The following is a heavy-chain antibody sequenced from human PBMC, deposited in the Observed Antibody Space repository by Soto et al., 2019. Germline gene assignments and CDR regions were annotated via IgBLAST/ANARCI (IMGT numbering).Heavy chain of an antibody. V-gene: IGHV3-23*01. J-gene: IGHJ4*02. CDR1: GFTFSSYA. CDR2: IMGSGGST. Sequence: EVQLLESGGGLVQPGGSLRLSCAASGFTFSSYAMSWVRQAPGKGLEWVSAIMGSGGSTYYADSVKGRFTISRDNSKNTLYLQMNSLRAEDTAVYYCAKAPTNYGSGSYYYYWGQGTLVTVSS. D-gene: IGHD3-10*01. CDR3: AKAPTNYGSGSYYYY.